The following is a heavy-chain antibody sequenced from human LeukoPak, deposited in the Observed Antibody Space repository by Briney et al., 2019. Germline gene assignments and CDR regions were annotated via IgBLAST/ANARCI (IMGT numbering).Heavy chain of an antibody. CDR3: ARAGRPGIAVAGIDY. CDR2: ISGSGGST. Sequence: PGGSLRLSCAASGFTFSSYAMSWVRQAPGKGLEWVSAISGSGGSTYYPGSVKGRFTISRENAKNSLYLQMNSLRAGDTAVYYCARAGRPGIAVAGIDYWGQGTLVTVSS. J-gene: IGHJ4*02. V-gene: IGHV3-23*01. D-gene: IGHD6-19*01. CDR1: GFTFSSYA.